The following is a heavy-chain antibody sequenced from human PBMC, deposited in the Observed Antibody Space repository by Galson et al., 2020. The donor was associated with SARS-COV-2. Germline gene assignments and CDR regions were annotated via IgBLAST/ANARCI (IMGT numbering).Heavy chain of an antibody. Sequence: GESLKISCAASGFTFSSYAMSWVRQAPGKGLEWVSAISGSGGSTYYADSVKGRFTISRDNSKNTLYLQMNSLRAEDTALYYCAAAAGTGHFDYWGQGTLVTVSS. D-gene: IGHD6-13*01. V-gene: IGHV3-23*01. CDR1: GFTFSSYA. CDR3: AAAAGTGHFDY. J-gene: IGHJ4*02. CDR2: ISGSGGST.